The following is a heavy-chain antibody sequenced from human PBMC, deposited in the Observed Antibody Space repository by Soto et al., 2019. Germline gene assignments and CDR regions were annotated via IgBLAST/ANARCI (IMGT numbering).Heavy chain of an antibody. J-gene: IGHJ6*02. D-gene: IGHD5-18*01. CDR3: ARRGNSYGPYYGMDV. Sequence: ASVKVSCKASGYTFTSYYVHWVRQAPGQGLEWMGIINPSGGSTNYPQKFQGRVTMTRDTSTSTVYMELSSLRSEDMAVYYCARRGNSYGPYYGMDVWGQGTTVTVSS. CDR2: INPSGGST. V-gene: IGHV1-46*01. CDR1: GYTFTSYY.